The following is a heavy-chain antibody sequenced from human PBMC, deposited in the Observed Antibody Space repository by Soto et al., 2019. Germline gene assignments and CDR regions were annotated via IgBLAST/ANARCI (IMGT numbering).Heavy chain of an antibody. Sequence: QVRLVHSETEVKKPGASVNVSCKASGYTFTSYTISWVRQAPGQGLEWMGWISANNGNTEFAQKFQDRLTMIADTTTSTAYLELRNLRPDDTAVYYRARSLPWYDPWGQGTLVAVSS. J-gene: IGHJ5*02. CDR2: ISANNGNT. V-gene: IGHV1-18*01. CDR3: ARSLPWYDP. CDR1: GYTFTSYT.